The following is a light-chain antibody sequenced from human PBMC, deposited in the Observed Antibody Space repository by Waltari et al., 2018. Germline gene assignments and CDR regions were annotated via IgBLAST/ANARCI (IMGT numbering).Light chain of an antibody. CDR2: AAS. CDR1: QGIRSW. J-gene: IGKJ5*01. V-gene: IGKV1D-12*01. Sequence: DIQMTQSPSSVSASVGDRVTITCRASQGIRSWLAWYQQKPVKAPKLLIHAASSLQSGVPSRVSGGGSGTDFTLTISSLQPEDFATYYCQQGNSFPTFGQGTRLEIK. CDR3: QQGNSFPT.